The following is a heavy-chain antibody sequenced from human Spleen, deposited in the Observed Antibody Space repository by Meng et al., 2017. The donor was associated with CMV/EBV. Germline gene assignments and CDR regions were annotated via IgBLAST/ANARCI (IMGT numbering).Heavy chain of an antibody. Sequence: SETLSLTCTVSVGSISGFYWSSIRQPPGKGLEWIGYIDYSGSTNYNPSLKSRVTMSVDTSKNQFSLKLSSVTAADTAVYYCSRVGLHWFDPWGQGMLVTVSS. J-gene: IGHJ5*02. D-gene: IGHD4-11*01. CDR3: SRVGLHWFDP. CDR2: IDYSGST. V-gene: IGHV4-59*13. CDR1: VGSISGFY.